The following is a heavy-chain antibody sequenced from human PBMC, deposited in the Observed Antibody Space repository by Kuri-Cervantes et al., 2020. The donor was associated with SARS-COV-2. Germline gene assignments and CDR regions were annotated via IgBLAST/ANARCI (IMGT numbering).Heavy chain of an antibody. CDR1: GGSISTYY. J-gene: IGHJ4*02. CDR3: ARHIIAARPLVDY. Sequence: SETLSLTCTVSGGSISTYYWSWFRQPPGKGREWIGYISYSGSTNYNPSLKSRVTMSVDTSKNQFSLKLSSVTAADTAVYYCARHIIAARPLVDYWGQGTLVTVSS. D-gene: IGHD6-6*01. V-gene: IGHV4-59*01. CDR2: ISYSGST.